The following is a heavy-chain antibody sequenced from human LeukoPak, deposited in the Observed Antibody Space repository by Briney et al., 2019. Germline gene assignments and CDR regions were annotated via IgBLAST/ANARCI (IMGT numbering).Heavy chain of an antibody. Sequence: SETLSLTCAVYGGSFSGYYWSWIRQPPGKGLEWIGEINHSGSTNYNPSLKSRVTISVDTSKIQFSLKLSSVTAADTAVYYCARPRKGIAAAVNYYYGMDVWGQGATVTVSS. CDR1: GGSFSGYY. CDR2: INHSGST. D-gene: IGHD6-13*01. V-gene: IGHV4-34*01. J-gene: IGHJ6*02. CDR3: ARPRKGIAAAVNYYYGMDV.